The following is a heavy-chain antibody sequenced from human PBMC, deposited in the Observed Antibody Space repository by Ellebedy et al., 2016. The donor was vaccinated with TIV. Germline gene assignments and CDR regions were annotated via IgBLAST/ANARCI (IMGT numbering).Heavy chain of an antibody. CDR1: GFSFSTYG. V-gene: IGHV3-30*02. J-gene: IGHJ4*02. D-gene: IGHD3-10*01. CDR3: TRATNTPPGALAGTGFDC. CDR2: KRFDGGNE. Sequence: GESLKISRVASGFSFSTYGMHWVRQAPGKGLEWVAFKRFDGGNEYNRDSVQGRFIISRDLSKNTLYLQMNRLRSEDTGIYYCTRATNTPPGALAGTGFDCWGQGTLVIVSS.